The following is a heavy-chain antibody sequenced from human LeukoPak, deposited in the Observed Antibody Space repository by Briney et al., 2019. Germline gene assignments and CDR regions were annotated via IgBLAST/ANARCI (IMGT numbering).Heavy chain of an antibody. D-gene: IGHD5-24*01. CDR1: GFIPSNYA. J-gene: IGHJ4*02. V-gene: IGHV3-13*01. CDR2: LGTAGDT. Sequence: GGSLRLSCAASGFIPSNYAMHWVRQPAGKGLEWVSALGTAGDTFYPGSVKGRFTISRDNAKKSLFLQMSSLRAEDTAIYYCARQSTPHGNFDYWGQGTLVTVSS. CDR3: ARQSTPHGNFDY.